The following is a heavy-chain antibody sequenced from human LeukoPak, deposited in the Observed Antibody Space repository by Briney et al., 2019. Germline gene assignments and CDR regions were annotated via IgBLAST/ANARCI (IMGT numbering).Heavy chain of an antibody. J-gene: IGHJ6*02. D-gene: IGHD1-1*01. CDR3: ARASRYESFYYNGLDV. CDR1: GFTFSSYG. V-gene: IGHV3-30*03. Sequence: GGSLRLSCAASGFTFSSYGMHWVRQAPGKGLEWVAGIVYDGSDKYYGDSVKGRYTTSRDDSKNTLYLQMNSLGAEDTAVYYCARASRYESFYYNGLDVWGQGTTIIVSS. CDR2: IVYDGSDK.